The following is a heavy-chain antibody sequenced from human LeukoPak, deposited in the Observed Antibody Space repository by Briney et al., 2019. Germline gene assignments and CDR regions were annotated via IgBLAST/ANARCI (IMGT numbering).Heavy chain of an antibody. Sequence: PGGSLRLSFAASGFTFRSYWMSWGRRAPGKGLEWGANMKLDGSEEYYVDSVKGRFTISSDNAKNSLYLQINSLRVDDTAVYYCARWARYCSSGSCYSWFDPWGQGTLVTVSS. CDR1: GFTFRSYW. D-gene: IGHD2-15*01. V-gene: IGHV3-7*01. J-gene: IGHJ5*02. CDR3: ARWARYCSSGSCYSWFDP. CDR2: MKLDGSEE.